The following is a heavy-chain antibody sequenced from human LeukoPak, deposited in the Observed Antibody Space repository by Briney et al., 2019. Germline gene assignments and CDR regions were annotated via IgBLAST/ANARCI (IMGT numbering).Heavy chain of an antibody. D-gene: IGHD4-11*01. V-gene: IGHV1-2*02. CDR1: GYTFTVYY. Sequence: ASVKVSCKASGYTFTVYYMHWVRQAPGQVLVWMGWINPNSGGTDYAQRFQGRVTMTRDTSISTAYMELSRLRSDDTAVYYCARADFSKTDHAFDIWGQGTMVTVSS. J-gene: IGHJ3*02. CDR3: ARADFSKTDHAFDI. CDR2: INPNSGGT.